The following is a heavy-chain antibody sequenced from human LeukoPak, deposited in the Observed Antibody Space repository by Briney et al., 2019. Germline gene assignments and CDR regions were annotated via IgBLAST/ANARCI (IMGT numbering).Heavy chain of an antibody. D-gene: IGHD2-15*01. V-gene: IGHV1-2*02. J-gene: IGHJ3*01. CDR1: GYNFSVYY. CDR2: MDPNSGDT. Sequence: GASVKVSCKGSGYNFSVYYMHWVRQAPGQGLEWMGWMDPNSGDTIYAPKFQGRVSMTRVTSITTAYMELSSLTFDDSAMYYCATRGGLTPNTLAMWGHGTMVTVSS. CDR3: ATRGGLTPNTLAM.